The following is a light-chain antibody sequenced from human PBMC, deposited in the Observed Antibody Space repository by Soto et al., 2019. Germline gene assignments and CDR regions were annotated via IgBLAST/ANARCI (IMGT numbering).Light chain of an antibody. CDR1: QSIRSSY. Sequence: EIVLTQSPGTLSLSPGERATLSCRASQSIRSSYLAWYQQKPGQTPKLLIYGASSRATGISDRFSGSGSGTDFTLTISGLEPEDFAVYYCQQYGVSPRTFGQGTKVEIK. J-gene: IGKJ1*01. V-gene: IGKV3-20*01. CDR2: GAS. CDR3: QQYGVSPRT.